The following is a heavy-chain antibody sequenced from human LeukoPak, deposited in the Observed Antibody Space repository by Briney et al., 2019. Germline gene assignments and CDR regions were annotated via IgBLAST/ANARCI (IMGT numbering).Heavy chain of an antibody. V-gene: IGHV4-59*11. CDR3: ARFATVTYYYYYMDV. Sequence: SETLSLTCTVSGGSISSHYWSWIRQPPGKGLEWIGYIYYSGSTNYNPSLKSRVTISVDTSKNQFSLKLSSVTAADTAVYYCARFATVTYYYYYMDVWGKGTTVTVSS. D-gene: IGHD4-11*01. CDR1: GGSISSHY. CDR2: IYYSGST. J-gene: IGHJ6*03.